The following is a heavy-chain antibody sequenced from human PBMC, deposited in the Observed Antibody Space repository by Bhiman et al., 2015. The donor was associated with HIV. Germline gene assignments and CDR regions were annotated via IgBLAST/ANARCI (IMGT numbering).Heavy chain of an antibody. CDR2: INSGGRT. V-gene: IGHV3-66*01. CDR1: GFTVSSNY. Sequence: VLLVESGGGLVQPGGSLRLSCAASGFTVSSNYMSWVRQAPGKGLEWVSVINSGGRTYYADSVKGRFTISRDNSKNTLYLQMNSLRAEETAVYYCARSKGAAALYWFDPWGQGTLVTVSS. D-gene: IGHD6-13*01. J-gene: IGHJ5*02. CDR3: ARSKGAAALYWFDP.